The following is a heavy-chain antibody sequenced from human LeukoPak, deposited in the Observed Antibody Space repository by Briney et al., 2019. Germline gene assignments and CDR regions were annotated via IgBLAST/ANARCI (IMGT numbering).Heavy chain of an antibody. Sequence: GGSLRLSCAASGFTFSSYSMNWVRQAPGKGLEWVSYISSSSSTIYYADSVKGRFTISRDNAKNSLYLQMNSLRAEDTAVYYCARDKGMIRYFDWLSHPDYWGQGTLVTVSS. CDR3: ARDKGMIRYFDWLSHPDY. J-gene: IGHJ4*02. CDR1: GFTFSSYS. V-gene: IGHV3-48*04. D-gene: IGHD3-9*01. CDR2: ISSSSSTI.